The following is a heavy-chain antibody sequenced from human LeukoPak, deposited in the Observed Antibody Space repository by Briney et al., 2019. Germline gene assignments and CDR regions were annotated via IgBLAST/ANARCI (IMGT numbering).Heavy chain of an antibody. V-gene: IGHV4-59*01. D-gene: IGHD3-3*01. CDR1: GASMSGYY. CDR3: ARESGWSGYFEI. J-gene: IGHJ4*02. Sequence: SETQSLTCTISGASMSGYYWSWIRQPPGKGLEWIGYIYYSGSTDYNPSLKSRLTISLDMSKNQFSLNLGSVTAADTAVYYCARESGWSGYFEIWGQETLVTVSS. CDR2: IYYSGST.